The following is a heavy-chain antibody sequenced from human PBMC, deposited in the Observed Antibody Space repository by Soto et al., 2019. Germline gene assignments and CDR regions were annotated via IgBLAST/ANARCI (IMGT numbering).Heavy chain of an antibody. Sequence: PGGSLRLSCSASAFTFTSYAMHWVRQAPGKGLEYVSGISSNGGSTYYADSVQGRFTIFRDDSKNTLYLQMNNLRAEDTAIYYSAGGLLRGPLDYCGPGTLVTVSS. CDR1: AFTFTSYA. CDR3: AGGLLRGPLDY. V-gene: IGHV3-64*04. J-gene: IGHJ4*02. D-gene: IGHD3-16*01. CDR2: ISSNGGST.